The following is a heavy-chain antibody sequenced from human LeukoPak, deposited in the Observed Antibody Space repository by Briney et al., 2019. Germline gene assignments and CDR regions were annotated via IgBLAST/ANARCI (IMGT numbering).Heavy chain of an antibody. J-gene: IGHJ6*02. Sequence: SETLSLTCTVSGGSISSYYWSWIRQPPGKGLEWIGYIYYSGSTNYNPSLKSRVTISVDTSKNQFSLKLSSVTAADTAVYYCARHFVGVRGHYYGMDVWGQGTTVTVSS. V-gene: IGHV4-59*08. CDR3: ARHFVGVRGHYYGMDV. CDR2: IYYSGST. D-gene: IGHD3-16*01. CDR1: GGSISSYY.